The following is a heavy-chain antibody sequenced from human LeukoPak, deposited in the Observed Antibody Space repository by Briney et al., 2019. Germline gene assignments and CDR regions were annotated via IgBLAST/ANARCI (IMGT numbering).Heavy chain of an antibody. CDR1: GFSFRFYA. D-gene: IGHD2-8*02. J-gene: IGHJ4*02. V-gene: IGHV3-30*04. CDR2: ISYNGDNK. CDR3: AREEGLVLDY. Sequence: GGSLRLSCAASGFSFRFYAMDWVRQAPGKGLEWVAVISYNGDNKYYADSVKGRFTISRDYSKNTLYLQMNSLRAEDTAVYYCAREEGLVLDYWGQGTLVTVSS.